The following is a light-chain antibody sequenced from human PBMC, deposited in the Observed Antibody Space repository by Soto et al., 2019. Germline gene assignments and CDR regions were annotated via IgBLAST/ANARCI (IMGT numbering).Light chain of an antibody. CDR3: QQYGSSPRT. J-gene: IGKJ1*01. CDR2: DAS. V-gene: IGKV3-20*01. CDR1: QYVSSSS. Sequence: EIVLTQSPGTLSLSPGESATLSCNASQYVSSSSLAWYQQKRGQAPRLIIHDASSRATGIPDRFSGSWSGTDCTLTISRLEPEDVAVYYCQQYGSSPRTFGQGTKVDIK.